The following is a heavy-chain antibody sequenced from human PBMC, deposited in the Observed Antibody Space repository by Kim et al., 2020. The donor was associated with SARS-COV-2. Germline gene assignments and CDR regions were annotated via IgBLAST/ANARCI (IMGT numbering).Heavy chain of an antibody. CDR1: GYTFTSYG. J-gene: IGHJ4*02. V-gene: IGHV1-18*04. CDR3: ARDLAHFVVVPAAEENDY. Sequence: ASVKVSCKASGYTFTSYGISLVRQAPGQGLEWMGWISAYNGNTNYAQKLQGRVTMTTDTSTSTAYMELRSLRSDDTAVYYCARDLAHFVVVPAAEENDYWGQGTLVTVSS. CDR2: ISAYNGNT. D-gene: IGHD2-2*01.